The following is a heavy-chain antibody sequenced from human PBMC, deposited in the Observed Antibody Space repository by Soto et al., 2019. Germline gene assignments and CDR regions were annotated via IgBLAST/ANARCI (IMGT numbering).Heavy chain of an antibody. J-gene: IGHJ3*02. CDR1: GFTFSSYA. CDR2: ISGSGGST. Sequence: GGSLRLSCAASGFTFSSYAMSWVRQAPGKGLEWVSAISGSGGSTYYADSVKGRFTISRDNSKNMLYLQMNSLGAEDTAVYYCAKDENYYDSSGYYFAWPSDAFDIWGQGTMVTVSS. CDR3: AKDENYYDSSGYYFAWPSDAFDI. D-gene: IGHD3-22*01. V-gene: IGHV3-23*01.